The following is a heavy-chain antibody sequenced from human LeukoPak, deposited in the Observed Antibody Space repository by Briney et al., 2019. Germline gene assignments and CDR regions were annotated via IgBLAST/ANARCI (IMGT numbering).Heavy chain of an antibody. D-gene: IGHD2-15*01. J-gene: IGHJ4*02. CDR3: ASGYCSGGSCNSAGY. Sequence: GASVKVSCKASGYTFTGYYMHWVRQAPGQGLEWMGWINPNSGGTNYAQKFQGRVTMTRDTSISTAYMELSRLRSDDTAVYYCASGYCSGGSCNSAGYWGQGTLVTVSS. CDR1: GYTFTGYY. V-gene: IGHV1-2*02. CDR2: INPNSGGT.